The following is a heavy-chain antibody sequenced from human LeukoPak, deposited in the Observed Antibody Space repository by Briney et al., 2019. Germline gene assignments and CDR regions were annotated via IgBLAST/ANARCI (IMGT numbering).Heavy chain of an antibody. CDR3: ARDEAAAGRGRWFDP. Sequence: GGSLRLSCAASGFTFSSYSMNWVRQAPGKGLEWVSSISSSSSYIYYADSVKGRFTISRDNAKNPLYLQMNSLRAEDTAVYYCARDEAAAGRGRWFDPWGQGTLVTVSS. CDR1: GFTFSSYS. D-gene: IGHD6-13*01. V-gene: IGHV3-21*01. CDR2: ISSSSSYI. J-gene: IGHJ5*02.